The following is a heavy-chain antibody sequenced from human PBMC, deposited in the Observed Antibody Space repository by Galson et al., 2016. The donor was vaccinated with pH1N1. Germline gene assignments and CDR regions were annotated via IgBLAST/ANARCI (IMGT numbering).Heavy chain of an antibody. V-gene: IGHV5-51*03. Sequence: QSGAEVKKPGESLKISCKGSGSTFTTYWIGWVRQMPGKGLEWMGIIYPGDSETKYSPSFEGQVTFSVDKSKNTAYLHWSSLRASDPAIYYCARRSTELGLDYWGQGVLVTVSS. J-gene: IGHJ4*02. CDR3: ARRSTELGLDY. CDR1: GSTFTTYW. CDR2: IYPGDSET. D-gene: IGHD2/OR15-2a*01.